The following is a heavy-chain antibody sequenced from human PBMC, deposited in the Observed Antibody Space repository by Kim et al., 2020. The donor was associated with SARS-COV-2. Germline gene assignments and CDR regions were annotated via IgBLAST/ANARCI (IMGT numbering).Heavy chain of an antibody. CDR1: GGSISSGDYY. D-gene: IGHD3-3*02. CDR2: IYYSGST. CDR3: ARASLEWLLNY. Sequence: SETLSLTCTVSGGSISSGDYYWSWIRQPPGKGLEWIGYIYYSGSTYYNPSLKSRVTISVDTSKNQFSLKLSSVTAADTAVYYCARASLEWLLNYWGQGTLVTVSS. V-gene: IGHV4-30-4*01. J-gene: IGHJ4*02.